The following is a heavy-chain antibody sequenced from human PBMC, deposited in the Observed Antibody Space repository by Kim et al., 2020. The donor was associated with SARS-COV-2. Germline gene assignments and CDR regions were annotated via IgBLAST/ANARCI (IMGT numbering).Heavy chain of an antibody. Sequence: GGSLRLSCAASGFTFSSYDMHWVRQATGKGLEWVSAIGTAGDTYYPGSVKGRFTISRENAKNSLYLQMNSLRAEDTAVYYCARGEHYYGSGSYYYYFDYWGQGTLVTVSS. D-gene: IGHD3-10*01. CDR3: ARGEHYYGSGSYYYYFDY. CDR1: GFTFSSYD. V-gene: IGHV3-13*01. J-gene: IGHJ4*02. CDR2: IGTAGDT.